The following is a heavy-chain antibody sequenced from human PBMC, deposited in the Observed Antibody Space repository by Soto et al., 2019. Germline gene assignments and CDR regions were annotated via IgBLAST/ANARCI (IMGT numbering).Heavy chain of an antibody. CDR3: CVGSSWAPFDY. J-gene: IGHJ4*02. Sequence: GVSATVICGESGYAFSSYDIHWVRQAHGKRPEWIGWINAGTGNTKYSQKFKGRVTITRDTSASTAYIELSSLRSEDTTVYYCCVGSSWAPFDYGRQRTLVTVSS. V-gene: IGHV1-3*01. D-gene: IGHD6-13*01. CDR1: GYAFSSYD. CDR2: INAGTGNT.